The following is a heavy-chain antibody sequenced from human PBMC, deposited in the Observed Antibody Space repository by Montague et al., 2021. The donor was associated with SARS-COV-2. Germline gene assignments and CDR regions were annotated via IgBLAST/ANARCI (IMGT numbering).Heavy chain of an antibody. J-gene: IGHJ3*01. CDR2: ISHSGST. V-gene: IGHV4-34*01. CDR3: ARTADVDVLTGYYSDGFDS. CDR1: GGSFSGYC. D-gene: IGHD3-9*01. Sequence: SETLSLTCAVYGGSFSGYCWTWIRQPPGKGLEWIGEISHSGSTNYSPSLKSRLTISVDRSKNQFSLRLTSVTAADTAVYYCARTADVDVLTGYYSDGFDSWGQGTMVTVAS.